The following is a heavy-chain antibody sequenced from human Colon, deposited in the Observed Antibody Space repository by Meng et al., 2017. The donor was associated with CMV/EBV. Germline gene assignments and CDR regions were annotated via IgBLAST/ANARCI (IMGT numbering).Heavy chain of an antibody. CDR2: INSCGGRT. Sequence: GGSLRLSCVASGFTFNTYAMSWVRQTPGKGLEWVSTINSCGGRTYYADSVKGRFTISRDNSKSSLFLQMDSLRAEDTAIFSCARRWFGAYPYYFDHWGQGILVTVSS. CDR1: GFTFNTYA. CDR3: ARRWFGAYPYYFDH. V-gene: IGHV3-23*01. D-gene: IGHD3-10*01. J-gene: IGHJ4*02.